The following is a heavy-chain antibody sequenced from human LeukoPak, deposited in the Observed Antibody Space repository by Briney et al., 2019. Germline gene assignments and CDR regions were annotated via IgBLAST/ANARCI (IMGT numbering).Heavy chain of an antibody. J-gene: IGHJ4*02. CDR2: ISTDGSKR. CDR3: ARNRGATGYYWVDY. Sequence: GTSLTLSCAASGFTLGSYGMHWVRQAPGKGLEWVAVISTDGSKRYYADSVEGRFTISRDNSKYTLDLQMNSLRDEDTAVYYCARNRGATGYYWVDYWGQGSLVTVPS. V-gene: IGHV3-30-3*01. CDR1: GFTLGSYG. D-gene: IGHD3-9*01.